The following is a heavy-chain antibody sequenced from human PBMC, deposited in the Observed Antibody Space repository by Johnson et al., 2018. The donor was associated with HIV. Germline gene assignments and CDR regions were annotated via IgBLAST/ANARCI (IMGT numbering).Heavy chain of an antibody. D-gene: IGHD3-22*01. Sequence: EVQLVESGGGVVQPGRSLRLSCAASGFTVSSNYMSWVRQAPGKGLEWVSAISGSGGSTYYADSVKGRFTISSDNAKNSLYLQMNNLRAEDTAIYYCARVAPFYYYDSPYLVGKSGFDVWGQGTMVSVSS. CDR3: ARVAPFYYYDSPYLVGKSGFDV. V-gene: IGHV3-23*04. CDR2: ISGSGGST. J-gene: IGHJ3*01. CDR1: GFTVSSNY.